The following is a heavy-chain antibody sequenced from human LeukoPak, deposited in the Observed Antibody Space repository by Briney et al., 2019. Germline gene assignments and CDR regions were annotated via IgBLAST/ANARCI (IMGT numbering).Heavy chain of an antibody. CDR3: AKLKRVGIAPFDD. J-gene: IGHJ4*02. Sequence: GGSLRLSCATSRFTFSHFAMSWGRQAPGKGLHWVSTISGSGNKTYDADSVKGRFTISRDNSKSTLYLQMTGLRAEDTAVYYCAKLKRVGIAPFDDWGQGTLVTVSS. D-gene: IGHD3-10*01. V-gene: IGHV3-23*01. CDR2: ISGSGNKT. CDR1: RFTFSHFA.